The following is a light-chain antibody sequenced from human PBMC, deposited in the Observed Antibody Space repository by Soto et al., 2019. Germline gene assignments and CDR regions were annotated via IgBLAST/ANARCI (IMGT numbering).Light chain of an antibody. CDR3: QSWDSSLSAVV. CDR2: GNN. V-gene: IGLV1-40*01. J-gene: IGLJ2*01. CDR1: SSNIGAGYD. Sequence: QPVLTQPPSVSGAPGQRVTISCTGSSSNIGAGYDVHWYQQLPGTAPKLLIYGNNNRPSGVPDRFSASKSGPSASLAITGLQTEDEADYYCQSWDSSLSAVVFGGGTKLTVL.